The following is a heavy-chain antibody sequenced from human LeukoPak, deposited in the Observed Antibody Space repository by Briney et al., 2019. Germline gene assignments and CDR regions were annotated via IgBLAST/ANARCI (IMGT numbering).Heavy chain of an antibody. Sequence: SETLYVTCTVSGGSISSYDWIWIRQPPGKGLGWMGYIYYSGGTNYSPSLKSRVTISTDTSKKHCFLKLSSVAAADTAGYYCAGGRRYRSSPDAFDIWGQGTMVTVSS. CDR3: AGGRRYRSSPDAFDI. CDR1: GGSISSYD. J-gene: IGHJ3*02. D-gene: IGHD6-13*01. CDR2: IYYSGGT. V-gene: IGHV4-59*01.